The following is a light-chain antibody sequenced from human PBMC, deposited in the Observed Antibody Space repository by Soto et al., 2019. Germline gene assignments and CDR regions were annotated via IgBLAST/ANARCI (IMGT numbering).Light chain of an antibody. J-gene: IGKJ5*01. V-gene: IGKV3-20*01. CDR3: KQYGSSPIT. Sequence: EIVMTQSPATLSVSPGERATLSCRASQSVSSNLAWYQQKPGQAPRLLIYGASSRATGIQDRFSGSGSGTDFTLTIRRLEPEDFAVYYCKQYGSSPITFGQGTRLEIK. CDR2: GAS. CDR1: QSVSSN.